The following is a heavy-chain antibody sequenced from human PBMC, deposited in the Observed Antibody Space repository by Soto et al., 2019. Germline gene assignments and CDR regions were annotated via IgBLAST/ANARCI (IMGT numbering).Heavy chain of an antibody. Sequence: ALVKVSCKASGYTFTSYDINWVRQATGQGLEWMGWMNPNSGNTGYAQKFQGRVTMTRNTSISTAYMELSSLRSEDTAVYYCARGITGTDINWFDPWGQGTLVTVSS. D-gene: IGHD1-20*01. V-gene: IGHV1-8*01. CDR3: ARGITGTDINWFDP. CDR1: GYTFTSYD. CDR2: MNPNSGNT. J-gene: IGHJ5*02.